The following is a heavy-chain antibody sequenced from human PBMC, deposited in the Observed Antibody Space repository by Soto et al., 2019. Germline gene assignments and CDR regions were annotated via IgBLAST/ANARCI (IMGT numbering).Heavy chain of an antibody. V-gene: IGHV3-21*01. CDR3: ARVPGALNSGWFGP. CDR1: GFTFSTYS. CDR2: ISSATSYI. J-gene: IGHJ5*02. Sequence: EVQLVESGGGLVKPGGSLRLSCAASGFTFSTYSMSWVRQAPGRGLEWVSSISSATSYIYYADSVKGRFPISRDNAKNSLYLQMNSLRDEDTAVYYCARVPGALNSGWFGPWGQGTLVTVSS.